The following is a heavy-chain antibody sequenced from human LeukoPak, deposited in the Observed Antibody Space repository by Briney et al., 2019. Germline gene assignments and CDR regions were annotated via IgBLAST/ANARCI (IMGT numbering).Heavy chain of an antibody. CDR3: ARDLAGPPQEAFDI. J-gene: IGHJ3*02. Sequence: GGSLRLSCAASGFTFSSYWMNWVRQAPGKGLEWVANIKKDGSERYYVDSVRGRFTISRDNTKKSLYLQMNTLRAEDTAVYYCARDLAGPPQEAFDIWGQGTMVTVSS. V-gene: IGHV3-7*01. CDR2: IKKDGSER. CDR1: GFTFSSYW.